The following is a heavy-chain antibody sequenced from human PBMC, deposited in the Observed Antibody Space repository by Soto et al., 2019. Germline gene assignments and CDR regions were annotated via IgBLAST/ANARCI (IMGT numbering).Heavy chain of an antibody. CDR2: IIPILGIA. V-gene: IGHV1-69*04. D-gene: IGHD6-13*01. CDR3: ARDNHYLIAAAGKNYYYGMDV. J-gene: IGHJ6*02. CDR1: GYTFTSYD. Sequence: SVKVSCKASGYTFTSYDISWVRQAPGQGLEWMGRIIPILGIANYAQKFQGRVTITADKSTSTAYMELSSLRSEDTAVYYCARDNHYLIAAAGKNYYYGMDVWGQGTTVTVSS.